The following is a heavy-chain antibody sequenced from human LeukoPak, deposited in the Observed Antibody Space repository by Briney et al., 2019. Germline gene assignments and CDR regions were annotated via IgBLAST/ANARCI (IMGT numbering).Heavy chain of an antibody. CDR2: MRCSGGST. D-gene: IGHD2-2*01. V-gene: IGHV3-23*01. J-gene: IGHJ4*02. CDR1: GSTFSSYA. Sequence: GRSLRLSRAASGSTFSSYATSSVRPPPRKGLELVSAMRCSGGSTYYVDSVKGRFTICRDNSKNTLYLQMNSLRAEDTAVYYCAKVPAAYYFDYWGQGTLVTVSS. CDR3: AKVPAAYYFDY.